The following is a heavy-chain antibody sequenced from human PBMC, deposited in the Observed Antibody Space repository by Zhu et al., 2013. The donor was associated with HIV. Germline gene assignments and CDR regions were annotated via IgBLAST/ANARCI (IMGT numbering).Heavy chain of an antibody. V-gene: IGHV1-2*02. CDR1: GYTFTGYY. D-gene: IGHD3-3*01. Sequence: QVQLVQSGAEVKKPGASVKVSCKASGYTFTGYYMHWVRQAPGQGLEWMGWINPNSGGTNYAQKFQGRVTMTRDTSISTAYMELSRLRSDDTAVYYCARDQGFLEWLLIFDYWGQGTLVTVSS. CDR2: INPNSGGT. J-gene: IGHJ4*02. CDR3: ARDQGFLEWLLIFDY.